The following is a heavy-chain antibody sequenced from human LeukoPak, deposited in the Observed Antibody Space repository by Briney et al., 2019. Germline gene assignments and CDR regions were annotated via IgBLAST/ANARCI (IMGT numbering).Heavy chain of an antibody. J-gene: IGHJ4*02. D-gene: IGHD3-3*02. CDR1: RFTFSSYA. V-gene: IGHV3-23*01. Sequence: GGSLRLSCAASRFTFSSYAMSWVRQAPGKGLEWVSAISGSGGSTYYADSVKGRFTISRDNSKNTLYLQMNSLRAEDTAVYYCAKDAFLLGGSNYFDYWGQGTLITVSS. CDR3: AKDAFLLGGSNYFDY. CDR2: ISGSGGST.